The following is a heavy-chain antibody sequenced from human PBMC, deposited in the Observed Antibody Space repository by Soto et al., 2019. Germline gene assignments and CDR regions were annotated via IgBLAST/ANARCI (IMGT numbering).Heavy chain of an antibody. CDR1: GDSVSSGAYY. CDR3: ARVKRSTSRLDP. CDR2: VYYSGST. J-gene: IGHJ5*02. V-gene: IGHV4-61*08. D-gene: IGHD1-26*01. Sequence: TSETLSLTCSVSGDSVSSGAYYLSWIRQPPGKGLEWIGYVYYSGSTSYNPSLETGVTISVDTSKNQFSLRLTSVTPADTAIYYCARVKRSTSRLDPWGQGTLVTSPQ.